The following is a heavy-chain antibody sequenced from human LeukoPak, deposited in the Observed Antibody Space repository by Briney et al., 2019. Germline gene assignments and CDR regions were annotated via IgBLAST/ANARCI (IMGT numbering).Heavy chain of an antibody. Sequence: ASVKVSCKASGYTFTSYAMHWVRQARGQRLEWMGWINAGNGNTKYSQKFQGRVTITRDTSASTAYMELSSLRSEDTAVYYCAREGQLWFRNANFDYWGQGTLVTVSS. V-gene: IGHV1-3*01. CDR1: GYTFTSYA. D-gene: IGHD5-18*01. J-gene: IGHJ4*02. CDR3: AREGQLWFRNANFDY. CDR2: INAGNGNT.